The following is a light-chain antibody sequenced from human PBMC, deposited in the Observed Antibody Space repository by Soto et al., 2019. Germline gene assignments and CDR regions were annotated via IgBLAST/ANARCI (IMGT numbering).Light chain of an antibody. CDR3: HHYAST. J-gene: IGKJ1*01. V-gene: IGKV3-20*01. Sequence: EILLTQSPGTLSLSPGERATLSCRASQSVTSTYLAWYQQKPGQAPRLLIYGASSRATGVPDRFSGSGSGTDFTLTISRLEPEDFAVYFCHHYASTFGQGTKVDIK. CDR1: QSVTSTY. CDR2: GAS.